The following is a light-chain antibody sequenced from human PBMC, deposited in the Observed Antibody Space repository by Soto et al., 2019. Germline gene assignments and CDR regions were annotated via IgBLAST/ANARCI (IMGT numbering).Light chain of an antibody. CDR3: LQDFNYPIT. V-gene: IGKV1-6*01. J-gene: IGKJ5*01. CDR1: RDIRNV. Sequence: AIKLNHSPSSLSAYKGDRVTISCRASRDIRNVLAWYQHAPGKDPKCLIYGASILHSGVPSRFSGSGSGTDFTLTISSLLPEDFATYYCLQDFNYPITFCHVTRLEIK. CDR2: GAS.